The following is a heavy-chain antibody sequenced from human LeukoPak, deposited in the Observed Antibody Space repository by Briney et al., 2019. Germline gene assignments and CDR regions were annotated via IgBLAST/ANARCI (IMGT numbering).Heavy chain of an antibody. D-gene: IGHD2-15*01. CDR3: ARDLSYCSGGSCYVHWFDP. CDR1: GGSISSGGYS. V-gene: IGHV4-30-2*01. Sequence: PSETLSLTCAVSGGSISSGGYSWSWIRQPPGKGLEWIGYIYHSGSTYYNPSLKSRVTILVDRSKNQFSLKLSSVTAADTAVYYCARDLSYCSGGSCYVHWFDPWGQGTLVTVSS. J-gene: IGHJ5*02. CDR2: IYHSGST.